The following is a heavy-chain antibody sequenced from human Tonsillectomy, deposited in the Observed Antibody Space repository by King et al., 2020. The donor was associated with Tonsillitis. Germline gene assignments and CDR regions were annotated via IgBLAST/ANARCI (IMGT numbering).Heavy chain of an antibody. D-gene: IGHD2-15*01. J-gene: IGHJ6*02. CDR2: ISYDGGNK. V-gene: IGHV3-30*04. CDR3: ARDCGGRSCYRDV. CDR1: GFTFRSYA. Sequence: VQLVQSGGGVVQPGRSLRLACVASGFTFRSYAMHWVRQAPGKGLEWVAVISYDGGNKYYADSVKGRFTISRDNSKNTLYLQMNSLRAEDTAVYYCARDCGGRSCYRDVWGQGPTVTVSS.